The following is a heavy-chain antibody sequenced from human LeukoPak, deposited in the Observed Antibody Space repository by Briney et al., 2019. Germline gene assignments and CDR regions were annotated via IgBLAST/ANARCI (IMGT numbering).Heavy chain of an antibody. Sequence: GGSLRLSCAASGFTFSSYSMNWVRQAPGKGLEWVSSISSSSSYIYYADSVKGRFTISRDNAKNSLYLQMNSLRAEDTAVYYCARPGNDFGELLSFFDYWGQGALVTVSS. J-gene: IGHJ4*02. CDR3: ARPGNDFGELLSFFDY. CDR1: GFTFSSYS. V-gene: IGHV3-21*01. D-gene: IGHD3-10*01. CDR2: ISSSSSYI.